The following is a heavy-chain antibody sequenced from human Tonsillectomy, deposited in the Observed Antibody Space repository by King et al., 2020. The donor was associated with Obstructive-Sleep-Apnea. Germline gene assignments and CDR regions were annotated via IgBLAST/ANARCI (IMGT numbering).Heavy chain of an antibody. CDR1: GFTFGENW. CDR3: VRHGYYTFDF. Sequence: VQLVESGGGLVQPGGSLRLSCAASGFTFGENWMAWVRQAPGEGLEWVANIKQDGSSAYYADSVRGRFSISRDNVKSSLDLQMKSLSAEDTAVYYCVRHGYYTFDFRGQGTLVTVSS. V-gene: IGHV3-7*01. CDR2: IKQDGSSA. J-gene: IGHJ4*02. D-gene: IGHD3-3*01.